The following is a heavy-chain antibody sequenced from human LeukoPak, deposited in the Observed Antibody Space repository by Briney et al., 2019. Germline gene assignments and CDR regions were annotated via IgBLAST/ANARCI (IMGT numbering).Heavy chain of an antibody. CDR1: GGSISSYY. CDR3: ARHGVGRYCSSTSCYSHYYYGMDV. CDR2: IYYNGST. V-gene: IGHV4-59*08. D-gene: IGHD2-2*01. Sequence: SETLSLTCTVSGGSISSYYWSWIRHPPGKGLECIGYIYYNGSTNYNPSLKSRVTILVDTSKNQFSLKLSSVTAADTAVYYCARHGVGRYCSSTSCYSHYYYGMDVWGQGTTVTVSS. J-gene: IGHJ6*02.